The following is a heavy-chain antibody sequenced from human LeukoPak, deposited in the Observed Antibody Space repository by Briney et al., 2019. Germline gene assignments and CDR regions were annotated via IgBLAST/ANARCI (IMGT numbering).Heavy chain of an antibody. CDR1: GFSLSTSGMR. J-gene: IGHJ4*02. V-gene: IGHV2-70*04. Sequence: SGPTLVNPTQTLTLTCTFSGFSLSTSGMRVSWIRQPPGKALEWLARVDWDDDKFYSTSLKTRLTISKDTSKNQVVLTMTNMDPVDTATYYCARGQKLRAFDYWGQGTLVTVSS. CDR3: ARGQKLRAFDY. CDR2: VDWDDDK. D-gene: IGHD3-10*01.